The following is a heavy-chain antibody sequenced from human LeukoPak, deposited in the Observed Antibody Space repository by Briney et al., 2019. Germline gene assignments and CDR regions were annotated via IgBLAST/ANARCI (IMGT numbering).Heavy chain of an antibody. CDR3: ARDAQWELRALDV. J-gene: IGHJ3*01. CDR2: IIPIFDRP. V-gene: IGHV1-69*06. D-gene: IGHD1-26*01. Sequence: SVKVSCKTIGGRFKSYGFSWVRQAPGQGLEWMGGIIPIFDRPNYAQKFEGRVTITADKSTNTTYMGISSLTSDDTAVYYCARDAQWELRALDVWGRGTMVIVSS. CDR1: GGRFKSYG.